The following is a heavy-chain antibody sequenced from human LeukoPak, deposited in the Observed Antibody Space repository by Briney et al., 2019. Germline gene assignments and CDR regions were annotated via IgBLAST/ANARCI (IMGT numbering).Heavy chain of an antibody. Sequence: AGSLRLSCAASGFTFNSYAMNWVRQAPGKGLEWVSTIRGSGAGTYYADSVKGRFTIYRDNSKNTLYLQMNSLRAEDTAVYYCARIKSSVVVPAAYFDYWGQGTLVTVSS. CDR3: ARIKSSVVVPAAYFDY. CDR2: IRGSGAGT. J-gene: IGHJ4*02. D-gene: IGHD2-2*01. CDR1: GFTFNSYA. V-gene: IGHV3-23*01.